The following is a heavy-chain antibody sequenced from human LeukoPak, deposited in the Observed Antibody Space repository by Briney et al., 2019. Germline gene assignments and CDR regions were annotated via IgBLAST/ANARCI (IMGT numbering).Heavy chain of an antibody. Sequence: SETLSLTCTVSGGSISSYYWSWIRQPPGKGLEWIGDINYSGSTNYNPSLKSRVTISVDTSKNQFSLNLSSVTAADTAVYYCARVSSSWYQDWYFDLWGRGTLVTVSS. CDR2: INYSGST. CDR3: ARVSSSWYQDWYFDL. V-gene: IGHV4-59*12. CDR1: GGSISSYY. D-gene: IGHD6-13*01. J-gene: IGHJ2*01.